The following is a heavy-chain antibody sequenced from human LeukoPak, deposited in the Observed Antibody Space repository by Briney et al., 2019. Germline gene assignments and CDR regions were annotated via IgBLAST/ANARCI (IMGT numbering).Heavy chain of an antibody. CDR2: ICHSGST. J-gene: IGHJ3*02. V-gene: IGHV4-30-2*01. Sequence: SETLSLTCTVSGGSISSGGYYWSWIRQPPGKGLEWIGYICHSGSTYYNPSLKSRVTISVDTSKNQFSLKLSSVTAADTAVYYCGNGIVGATFGFDIWGQGTMVTVSS. CDR1: GGSISSGGYY. D-gene: IGHD1-26*01. CDR3: GNGIVGATFGFDI.